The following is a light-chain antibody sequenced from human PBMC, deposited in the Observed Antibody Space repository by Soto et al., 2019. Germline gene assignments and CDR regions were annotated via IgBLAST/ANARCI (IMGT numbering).Light chain of an antibody. CDR2: GAS. Sequence: EIVLTQSPGTLSLSPGERATLSCRASQSVSSNYLAWYQQKPGQAPRLLIYGASSRATGIPDRFSGSGSGTDFTLTISRLAPEYFAMYYCQQYGSSYTFGPGTKVDIK. CDR3: QQYGSSYT. J-gene: IGKJ3*01. V-gene: IGKV3-20*01. CDR1: QSVSSNY.